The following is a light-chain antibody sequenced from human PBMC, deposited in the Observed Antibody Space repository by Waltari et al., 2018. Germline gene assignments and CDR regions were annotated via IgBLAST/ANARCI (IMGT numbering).Light chain of an antibody. V-gene: IGLV1-47*01. CDR3: ATWDDSLTGWV. CDR2: RNN. CDR1: SSNIGSYY. Sequence: QSVLTQPPSASGTPGQRVTISCSGSSSNIGSYYVYWYQQLSGTAPKLLIYRNNGRPSGGPDRFSGSKSGTSASLAITGLRSEDEAHYYCATWDDSLTGWVFGGGTKLAVL. J-gene: IGLJ3*02.